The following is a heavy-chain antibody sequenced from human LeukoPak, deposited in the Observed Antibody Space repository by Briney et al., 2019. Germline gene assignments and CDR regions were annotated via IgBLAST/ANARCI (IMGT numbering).Heavy chain of an antibody. V-gene: IGHV1-8*01. CDR1: VYTFTKYD. CDR3: ARGRGGTVVRGYLDY. Sequence: GASVTVSCKASVYTFTKYDIMWVRQATGQGPEWMGWMNSNSGNTGYAQKFQGRVTMTRDTSINTAYMELHSLTSEDTAVYYCARGRGGTVVRGYLDYWGQGTLVTVSS. J-gene: IGHJ4*02. CDR2: MNSNSGNT. D-gene: IGHD3-10*01.